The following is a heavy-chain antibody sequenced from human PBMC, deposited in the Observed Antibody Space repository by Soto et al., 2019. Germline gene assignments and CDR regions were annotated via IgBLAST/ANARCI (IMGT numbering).Heavy chain of an antibody. Sequence: PSETLSLTYAVYGGSFSCYCWSWIRQHPGKGLEWIGEINHSGSTNYNPSLKSRVTISVDTSKNQFSLKLSTVTPADTAVYYCGRGLSIIVVVITHYHDAVDNRGQVRVVT. J-gene: IGHJ3*02. V-gene: IGHV4-34*01. D-gene: IGHD3-22*01. CDR2: INHSGST. CDR3: GRGLSIIVVVITHYHDAVDN. CDR1: GGSFSCYC.